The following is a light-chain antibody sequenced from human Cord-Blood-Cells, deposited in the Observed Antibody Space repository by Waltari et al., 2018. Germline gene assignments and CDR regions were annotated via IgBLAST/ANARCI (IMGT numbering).Light chain of an antibody. Sequence: QSALTQPRSVSGSPGQSVTISCTGTSSDVGGYNYVSWYPQHPGKAPKHMIYDVSKRPSGVPDRFSGSKSGNTASLTISGLQAEDEADYYCCSYAGSYTWVFGGGTKLTVL. J-gene: IGLJ3*02. CDR3: CSYAGSYTWV. CDR2: DVS. V-gene: IGLV2-11*01. CDR1: SSDVGGYNY.